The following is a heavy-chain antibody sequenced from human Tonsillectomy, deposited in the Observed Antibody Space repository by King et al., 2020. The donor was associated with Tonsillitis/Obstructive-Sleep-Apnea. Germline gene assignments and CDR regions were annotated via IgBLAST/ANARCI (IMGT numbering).Heavy chain of an antibody. J-gene: IGHJ3*02. CDR2: INPSVGST. CDR3: ARDRYYDTSGYYIHAFDI. V-gene: IGHV1-46*01. D-gene: IGHD3-22*01. CDR1: GYTFTSYY. Sequence: VQLVESGAEVRQPGASVKVSCTASGYTFTSYYMNWVRQAPGQGLEWMGIINPSVGSTSYPQKFQGRVTMTRDTSTSTVYMELSSLRSEDTAVYYCARDRYYDTSGYYIHAFDIWGQGTMVTVSS.